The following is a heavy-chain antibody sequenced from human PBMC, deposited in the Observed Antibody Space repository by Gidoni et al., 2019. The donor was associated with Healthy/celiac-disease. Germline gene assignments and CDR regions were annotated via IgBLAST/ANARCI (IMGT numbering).Heavy chain of an antibody. CDR3: ARATPPGTSSRGGYYYMDV. CDR2: INHSGST. CDR1: GGSFSGYS. V-gene: IGHV4-34*01. D-gene: IGHD2-2*01. J-gene: IGHJ6*03. Sequence: QVQLQQWGAGLLKPSETLYLTCAVYGGSFSGYSWSWNRQPPGKGLEWIGEINHSGSTNYHPSLKSRVTISVDTSKNQFSLKLSSVTAADTAVYYCARATPPGTSSRGGYYYMDVWGKGTTVTVSS.